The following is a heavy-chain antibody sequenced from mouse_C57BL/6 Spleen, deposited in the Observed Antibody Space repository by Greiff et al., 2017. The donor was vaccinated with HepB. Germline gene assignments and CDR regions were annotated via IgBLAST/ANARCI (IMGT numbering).Heavy chain of an antibody. J-gene: IGHJ3*01. Sequence: VQLQQSGAELVRPGASVKLSCTASGFNIKDDYMHWVKQRPEQGLEWIGWIDPENGDTEYASKFQGKATITADTSSNTAYLQLSSLTSEDTAVYYCTTGGSVAWFAYWGQGTLVTVSA. CDR1: GFNIKDDY. V-gene: IGHV14-4*01. CDR3: TTGGSVAWFAY. CDR2: IDPENGDT.